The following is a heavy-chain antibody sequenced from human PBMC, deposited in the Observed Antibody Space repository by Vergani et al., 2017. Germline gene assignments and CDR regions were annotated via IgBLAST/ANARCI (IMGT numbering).Heavy chain of an antibody. CDR3: ASKVDSVVVPAAAEGYYYGMDV. D-gene: IGHD2-2*01. J-gene: IGHJ6*02. CDR1: GGTFSSYA. Sequence: QVQLVQSGAEVKKPGSSVKVSCKASGGTFSSYAISWVRQAPGQGLEWMGGIIPIFGTANYAQKFQGRVTITADESTSTAYMELSSLRSEDTAVYYCASKVDSVVVPAAAEGYYYGMDVWGQGTTVTVSS. V-gene: IGHV1-69*01. CDR2: IIPIFGTA.